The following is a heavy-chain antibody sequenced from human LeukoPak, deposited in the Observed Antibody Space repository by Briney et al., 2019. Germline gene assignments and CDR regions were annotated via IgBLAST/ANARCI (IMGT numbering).Heavy chain of an antibody. CDR3: ARVRPHHYDILTGYLDY. CDR2: INPSGGST. V-gene: IGHV1-46*03. D-gene: IGHD3-9*01. J-gene: IGHJ4*02. CDR1: GYTFTSYY. Sequence: ASVKVSCKASGYTFTSYYMHWVRQAPGQGLEWMGIINPSGGSTSYAQKFQGRVTMTKDTSTGTVYMELSSLRSEDTAVYYCARVRPHHYDILTGYLDYWGQGTLVTVSS.